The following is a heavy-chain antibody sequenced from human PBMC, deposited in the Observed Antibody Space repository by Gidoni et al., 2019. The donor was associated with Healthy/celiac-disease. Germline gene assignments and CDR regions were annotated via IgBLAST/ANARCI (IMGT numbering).Heavy chain of an antibody. CDR1: GGSISSSNW. D-gene: IGHD5-12*01. CDR2: IYHSGST. Sequence: QVQLQASGPGLVKPSGTLSLTCAVSGGSISSSNWWSWVRQPPGKWLEWIGEIYHSGSTNYNPSLKSRVTISVDKSKNQFSLKLSSVTAADTAVYYCARRGVEMATIIAGDYWGQGTLVTVSS. J-gene: IGHJ4*02. V-gene: IGHV4-4*02. CDR3: ARRGVEMATIIAGDY.